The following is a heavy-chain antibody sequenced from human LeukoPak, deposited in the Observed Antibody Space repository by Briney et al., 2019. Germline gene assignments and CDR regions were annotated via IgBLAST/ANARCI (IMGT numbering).Heavy chain of an antibody. Sequence: KAGGSLRLSCAASGFTFSDYYMSWIRQAPGKGLEWVSYISSSGSTIYYADSVKGRFTISRDNAKNSLYLQMNSLRAEDTAVYYCARSRNMVRGVIPYYFDYWGQGTLVTVSS. CDR1: GFTFSDYY. J-gene: IGHJ4*02. CDR3: ARSRNMVRGVIPYYFDY. CDR2: ISSSGSTI. D-gene: IGHD3-10*01. V-gene: IGHV3-11*01.